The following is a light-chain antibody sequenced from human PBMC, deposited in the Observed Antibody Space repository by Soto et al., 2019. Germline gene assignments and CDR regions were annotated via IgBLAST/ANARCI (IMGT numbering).Light chain of an antibody. CDR1: QSINSW. Sequence: DIQMTQSPSTLSASVGDRVTITCRASQSINSWLAWYQQKPGKAPNLLIYDASSLESGVPSRFSGSGSGTEFTLTISSLQPGDFATYYCQQYNSYSGTFGQGTKVEIK. CDR2: DAS. V-gene: IGKV1-5*01. J-gene: IGKJ1*01. CDR3: QQYNSYSGT.